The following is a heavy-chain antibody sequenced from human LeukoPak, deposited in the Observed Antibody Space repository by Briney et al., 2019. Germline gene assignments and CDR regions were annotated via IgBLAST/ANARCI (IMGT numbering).Heavy chain of an antibody. J-gene: IGHJ4*02. CDR3: AKDWAGPDY. D-gene: IGHD3/OR15-3a*01. V-gene: IGHV3-23*01. CDR1: GLNLTTYA. CDR2: ISDRGDST. Sequence: GGFLRLSCAASGLNLTTYAMGWVRQAPGKGLEWVSVISDRGDSTYYGDSVKGRFTISRDNSKNTLYLQMNSLRTEDTAVYFCAKDWAGPDYWGQGTLVTVSS.